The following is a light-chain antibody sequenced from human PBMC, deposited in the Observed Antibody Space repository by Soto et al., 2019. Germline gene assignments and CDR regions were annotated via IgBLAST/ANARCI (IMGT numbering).Light chain of an antibody. CDR2: EIN. V-gene: IGLV2-14*01. CDR1: SSDIGSYNF. Sequence: QSALTQPASVSGSPGQSITISCTGTSSDIGSYNFVSWYQQHPGKAPKLLIHEINNRPSGVSIRFSGSKSGNTASLTISGLQAEDEADYYCNSHTSSTFWVFGGGTKVTVL. J-gene: IGLJ3*02. CDR3: NSHTSSTFWV.